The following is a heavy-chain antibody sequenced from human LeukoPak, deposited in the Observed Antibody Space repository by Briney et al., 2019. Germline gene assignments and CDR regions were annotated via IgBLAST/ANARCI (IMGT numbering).Heavy chain of an antibody. CDR3: ASNSPTADGYYSFDY. D-gene: IGHD3-10*01. CDR2: ISYDGSNK. CDR1: GFTFSSYG. Sequence: GGSLRLSCAASGFTFSSYGMHWVRQAPGKGLEWGAVISYDGSNKYYADSVKGRFTISRDNSKNTLYLQMNSLRAEDTAVYYCASNSPTADGYYSFDYWGQGTLVTASS. J-gene: IGHJ4*02. V-gene: IGHV3-30*03.